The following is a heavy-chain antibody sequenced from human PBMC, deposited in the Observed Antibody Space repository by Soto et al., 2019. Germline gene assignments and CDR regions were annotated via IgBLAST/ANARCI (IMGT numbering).Heavy chain of an antibody. J-gene: IGHJ4*02. V-gene: IGHV3-30*18. Sequence: GGSLRLSCAGSGFTFSSYGIHWVRQAPGKGLEWVALISYDGGNEKYTESVKDRFTISRDDSHNVAYLQMRSLRTEDTAMYYCAKDRYSGTYPTDFDYWGQGSLVTVSS. CDR2: ISYDGGNE. CDR1: GFTFSSYG. CDR3: AKDRYSGTYPTDFDY. D-gene: IGHD1-26*01.